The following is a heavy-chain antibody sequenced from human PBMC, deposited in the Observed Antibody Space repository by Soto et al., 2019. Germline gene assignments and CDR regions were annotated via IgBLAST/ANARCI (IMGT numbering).Heavy chain of an antibody. J-gene: IGHJ4*02. CDR2: ISRSGAAI. D-gene: IGHD2-15*01. Sequence: PGGSLRLSCAASGFSFSTHYMNRVRQSPGKGLEWVSYISRSGAAIHYADSVKGRFTISRDDAKNSLYLQMNSLRVEDTAVYYCARYYNDCSGGSCSGGYWGQGTLVTV. CDR3: ARYYNDCSGGSCSGGY. CDR1: GFSFSTHY. V-gene: IGHV3-48*01.